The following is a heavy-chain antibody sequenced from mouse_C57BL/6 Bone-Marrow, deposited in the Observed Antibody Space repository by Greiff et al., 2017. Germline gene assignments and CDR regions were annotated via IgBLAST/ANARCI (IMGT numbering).Heavy chain of an antibody. CDR2: INPYNGGT. CDR3: ARWRKRGAMDY. Sequence: VQLKQSGPVLVKPGASVKMSCKASGYTFTDYYMNWVKQSHGKSLEWIGVINPYNGGTSYNQKFKGKATLTVDKSSSTAYMELNSLTSEDSAVYYCARWRKRGAMDYWGQGTSVTVSS. CDR1: GYTFTDYY. J-gene: IGHJ4*01. V-gene: IGHV1-19*01.